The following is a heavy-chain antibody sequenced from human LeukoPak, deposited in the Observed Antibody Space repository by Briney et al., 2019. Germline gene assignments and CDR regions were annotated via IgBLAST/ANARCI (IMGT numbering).Heavy chain of an antibody. V-gene: IGHV1-69*06. Sequence: SVKVSCKASGGTYSSYAISWVRQAPGQGLEWMGGIIPIFGTVNYAQKFQGRVTITADKSTSTAYMELSSLRSEDTAVYYCARDDEAARHFDYWGQGTLVTVSS. CDR1: GGTYSSYA. J-gene: IGHJ4*02. D-gene: IGHD6-6*01. CDR3: ARDDEAARHFDY. CDR2: IIPIFGTV.